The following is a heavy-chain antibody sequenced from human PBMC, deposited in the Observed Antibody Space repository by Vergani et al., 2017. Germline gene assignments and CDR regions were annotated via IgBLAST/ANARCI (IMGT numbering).Heavy chain of an antibody. D-gene: IGHD5-24*01. CDR1: GYTFTSYG. V-gene: IGHV1-18*01. CDR2: ISAYNGNT. J-gene: IGHJ4*02. CDR3: AKDGEMRTPFHY. Sequence: QVQLVQSGAEVKKPGASVKVSCKASGYTFTSYGISWVRQAPGQGLEWMGWISAYNGNTNYAQKFQGRVTFSADESTNTAYMELSSLISEDTAVYYCAKDGEMRTPFHYWGQGTLVTVSS.